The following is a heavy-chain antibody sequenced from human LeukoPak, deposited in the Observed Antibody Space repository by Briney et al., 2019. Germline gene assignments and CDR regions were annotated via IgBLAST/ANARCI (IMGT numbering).Heavy chain of an antibody. Sequence: KAGGSLRLSCAASGFTFSSYSMNWVRQAPGKGLEWVSSISSSSSYIYYADSVKGRFTISRDNAKNSLYLQMNSLRAEDTAVYYCAREGIAAAGNVYYYYMDVWGKGTTVTVSS. CDR2: ISSSSSYI. J-gene: IGHJ6*03. CDR3: AREGIAAAGNVYYYYMDV. CDR1: GFTFSSYS. V-gene: IGHV3-21*01. D-gene: IGHD6-13*01.